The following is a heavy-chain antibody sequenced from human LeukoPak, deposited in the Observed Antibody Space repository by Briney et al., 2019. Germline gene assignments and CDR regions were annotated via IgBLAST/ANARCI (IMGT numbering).Heavy chain of an antibody. Sequence: GASVKVSCKASGYTFTSYGISWVRQAPGQGPEWMGWISAYNGNTNYAQKFQGRVTMTRDTSISTAYMELSRLRSDDTAVYYCARDWGSSGYLDAFDIWGQGTMVTVSS. CDR1: GYTFTSYG. D-gene: IGHD3-22*01. CDR3: ARDWGSSGYLDAFDI. CDR2: ISAYNGNT. V-gene: IGHV1-18*01. J-gene: IGHJ3*02.